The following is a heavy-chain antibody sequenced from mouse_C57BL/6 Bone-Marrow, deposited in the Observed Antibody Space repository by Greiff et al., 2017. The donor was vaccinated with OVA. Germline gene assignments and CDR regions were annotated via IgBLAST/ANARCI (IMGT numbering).Heavy chain of an antibody. V-gene: IGHV3-6*01. CDR2: ISYDGSN. D-gene: IGHD1-1*01. Sequence: EVQLVESGPGLVKPSQSLSLTCSVTGYSITSGYYWNWIRQFPGNKLEWMGYISYDGSNNYNPSLKNRISITRDTSKNQFFLKLNSVTTEDTATYYCARVDYYGSMAWFAYWGQGTLVTVSA. CDR1: GYSITSGYY. CDR3: ARVDYYGSMAWFAY. J-gene: IGHJ3*01.